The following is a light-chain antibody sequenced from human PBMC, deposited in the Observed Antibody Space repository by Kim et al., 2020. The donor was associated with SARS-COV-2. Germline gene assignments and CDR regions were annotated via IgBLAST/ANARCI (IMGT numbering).Light chain of an antibody. CDR1: SGDVGGYNY. V-gene: IGLV2-14*03. CDR3: SSYTSSSTLV. Sequence: GQSSTISCTGTSGDVGGYNYVSWYQQHPGKAPKLMIYDVTNRPSGVSNRFSGSKSGNTASLTISGLQAEDEADYYCSSYTSSSTLVFGGGTQLTVL. J-gene: IGLJ2*01. CDR2: DVT.